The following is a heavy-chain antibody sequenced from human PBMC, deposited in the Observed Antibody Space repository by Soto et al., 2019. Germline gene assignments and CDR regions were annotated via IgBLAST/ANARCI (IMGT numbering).Heavy chain of an antibody. V-gene: IGHV3-64D*06. D-gene: IGHD7-27*01. CDR2: ISSNGGST. J-gene: IGHJ3*02. CDR1: GFTFSSYA. Sequence: GGSLRLSCSASGFTFSSYAMHWVRQAPGKGLEYVSAISSNGGSTYYADSVKGRFTISRDNSKNTLYLQMSSLRAEDAAVYYGGKDPPITGDPDAFDIWGQGTMVTVSS. CDR3: GKDPPITGDPDAFDI.